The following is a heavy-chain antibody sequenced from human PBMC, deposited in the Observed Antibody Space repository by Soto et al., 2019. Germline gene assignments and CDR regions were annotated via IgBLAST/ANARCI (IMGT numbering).Heavy chain of an antibody. V-gene: IGHV1-46*01. D-gene: IGHD1-1*01. J-gene: IGHJ6*02. CDR1: GYTFTSNQ. CDR2: INPSGGRT. CDR3: ARDGPPTTTGMGPVYTMDV. Sequence: QMQLVQSGAEVKKPGASVKVSCQASGYTFTSNQMHWVRQAPGQGLEWMGMINPSGGRTTYAQRFQGRVMMTRDTSTSTIYMELSILRSEDTAMYYCARDGPPTTTGMGPVYTMDVWGQGTTVTVS.